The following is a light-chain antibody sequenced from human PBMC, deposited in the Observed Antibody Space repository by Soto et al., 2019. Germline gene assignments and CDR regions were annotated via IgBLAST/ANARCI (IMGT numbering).Light chain of an antibody. Sequence: DIQMTQSPSTLSASVGDRVTITCRASQSISSWLAWYQQKPGKAPKLLIYKPSTLESGVPSRFSGSASGTEFTLTISRLQPDDFASYYYQQTNGYGSWTFGQGTKVEIK. CDR1: QSISSW. V-gene: IGKV1-5*03. CDR3: QQTNGYGSWT. J-gene: IGKJ1*01. CDR2: KPS.